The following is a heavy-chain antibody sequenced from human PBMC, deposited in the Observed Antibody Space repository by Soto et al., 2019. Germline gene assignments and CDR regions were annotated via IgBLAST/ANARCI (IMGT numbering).Heavy chain of an antibody. J-gene: IGHJ3*02. V-gene: IGHV3-23*01. Sequence: EVQLLESGGGLVPPGGSLRLSCAASGFTFTSYAMRWVRQAPGKGLEWVSLISGSGGSTYYADSVKGRFTISRDDSKNAVYLQRDSLRAEDTAFYYCAKQRGYSSGWYGGFDIWGLGTMVTVSS. D-gene: IGHD6-19*01. CDR2: ISGSGGST. CDR3: AKQRGYSSGWYGGFDI. CDR1: GFTFTSYA.